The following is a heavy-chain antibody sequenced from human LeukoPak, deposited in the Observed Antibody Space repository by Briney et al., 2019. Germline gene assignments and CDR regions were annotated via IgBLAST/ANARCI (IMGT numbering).Heavy chain of an antibody. J-gene: IGHJ5*02. CDR2: IYYSGST. CDR3: ARGDFYVGGGRNWFDP. CDR1: GGSISSYY. D-gene: IGHD3-16*01. Sequence: SETLSLTCTVSGGSISSYYWSWIRQPPGKGLEWIGSIYYSGSTNYNPSLKSRVTISVDTSKDQFSLKLSSVTAADTAVYYCARGDFYVGGGRNWFDPWGQGTLVTVSS. V-gene: IGHV4-59*08.